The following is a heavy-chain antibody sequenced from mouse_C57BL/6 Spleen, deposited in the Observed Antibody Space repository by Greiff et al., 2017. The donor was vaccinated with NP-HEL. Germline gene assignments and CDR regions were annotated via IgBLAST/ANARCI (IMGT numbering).Heavy chain of an antibody. Sequence: QVQLQQSGPELVKPGASVKISCKASGYAFSSSWMNWVKQRPGKGLEWIGRIYPGDGDTNYNGKFKGKATLTADKSSSTAYMQLSSLTSEDSAVYFCASDGYSHYFDYWGQGTTLTVSS. CDR2: IYPGDGDT. CDR1: GYAFSSSW. V-gene: IGHV1-82*01. J-gene: IGHJ2*01. D-gene: IGHD2-3*01. CDR3: ASDGYSHYFDY.